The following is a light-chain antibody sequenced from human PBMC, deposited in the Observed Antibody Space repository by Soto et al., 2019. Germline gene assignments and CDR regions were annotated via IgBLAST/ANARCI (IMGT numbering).Light chain of an antibody. J-gene: IGKJ1*01. CDR2: GAS. Sequence: EIVLTQSPGTLSLSPGERATLSCRASQSVSNNYLAWYQQKPGQAPRLLIYGASNRATGIPDRFSGSGSGTDLTLTISRLENEDFEVYYCQQYGSPGTFGQGTKVDIK. CDR1: QSVSNNY. V-gene: IGKV3-20*01. CDR3: QQYGSPGT.